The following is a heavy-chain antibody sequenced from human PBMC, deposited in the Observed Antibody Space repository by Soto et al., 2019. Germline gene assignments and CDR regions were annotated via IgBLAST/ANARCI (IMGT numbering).Heavy chain of an antibody. J-gene: IGHJ6*02. CDR1: GGSVSGYY. CDR2: INHSGST. CDR3: ATGSKGYYYGMDV. V-gene: IGHV4-34*01. Sequence: QVQLQQWGAGLLKPSETLSLTCAVYGGSVSGYYWSWIRQPPGKGLEWIGEINHSGSTNYHPSLKSRVTISAEASTNHCSRKLSSVTSADSAVYYCATGSKGYYYGMDVWGQGTTVTVSS. D-gene: IGHD3-10*01.